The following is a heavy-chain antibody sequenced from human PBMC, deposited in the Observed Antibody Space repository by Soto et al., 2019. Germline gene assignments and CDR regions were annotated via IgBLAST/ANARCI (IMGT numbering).Heavy chain of an antibody. Sequence: QVHLVESGGGVVQPGRSLRLSCAASGFTFSTYTMHWVRQAPGKGLEWVAVISYDGSNKYYADSVKGRFTISRDNSMNTLYLQMNGLRAEDTAVYYCARVPDLRYCSDGNCYPDSWGQGSLVTVSS. D-gene: IGHD2-15*01. J-gene: IGHJ4*02. CDR1: GFTFSTYT. CDR2: ISYDGSNK. CDR3: ARVPDLRYCSDGNCYPDS. V-gene: IGHV3-30-3*01.